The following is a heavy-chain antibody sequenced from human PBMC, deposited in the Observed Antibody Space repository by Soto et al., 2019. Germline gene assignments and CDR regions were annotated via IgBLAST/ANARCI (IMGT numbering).Heavy chain of an antibody. CDR2: INPSGGST. Sequence: QVQLVQSGAEVKKPGASVTVSCTASGYTFTSYYIHWVRQAPGQGLEWMGIINPSGGSTSYAQKFQGRVTMTRDTSSSTVYMEVSGLRSEDTAVYYCARDQEPSTLYYDYYYKDVRGKGTTVTVSS. CDR1: GYTFTSYY. J-gene: IGHJ6*03. V-gene: IGHV1-46*03. CDR3: ARDQEPSTLYYDYYYKDV.